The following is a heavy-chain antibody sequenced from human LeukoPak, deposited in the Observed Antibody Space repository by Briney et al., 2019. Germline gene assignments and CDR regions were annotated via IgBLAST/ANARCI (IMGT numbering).Heavy chain of an antibody. D-gene: IGHD5-24*01. Sequence: GESLRLSCAASGFSVSDSDMSWIRQAPGKGLEWISYIIESGGSTYYADSVTGRFTISRDNAKNSLYLQMDSLRDEDTAVYYCGSQVETFYMDVWGKGTTVTVSS. CDR3: GSQVETFYMDV. CDR1: GFSVSDSD. J-gene: IGHJ6*03. V-gene: IGHV3-11*04. CDR2: IIESGGST.